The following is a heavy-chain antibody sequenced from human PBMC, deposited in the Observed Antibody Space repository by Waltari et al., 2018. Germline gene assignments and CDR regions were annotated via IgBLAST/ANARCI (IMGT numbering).Heavy chain of an antibody. CDR1: GFTVSSNY. Sequence: EVQLVETGGGLIQPGGSLRLSCAASGFTVSSNYMSWVREAPGKGLEGVSVIYSGGRKYYADSVKGRFTISRDNSKNTLYLQMNSLRAEDTAVYYCATGSMVRGVIPLDPWGQGTLVTVSS. V-gene: IGHV3-53*02. D-gene: IGHD3-10*01. CDR3: ATGSMVRGVIPLDP. CDR2: IYSGGRK. J-gene: IGHJ5*02.